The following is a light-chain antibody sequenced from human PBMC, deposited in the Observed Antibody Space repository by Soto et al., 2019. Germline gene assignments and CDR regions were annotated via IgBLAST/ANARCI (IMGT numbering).Light chain of an antibody. CDR3: LQDINYPWT. CDR1: QYINTR. V-gene: IGKV3D-11*01. J-gene: IGKJ1*01. CDR2: QTS. Sequence: EIVLTQSPATLSSFPGDRVTLSCRASQYINTRLAWYQHRPGQAPRLLIYQTSIRAAGIPARFSASGTGTDFTLTISDVQPEDSATYYCLQDINYPWTFGQGTKVDIK.